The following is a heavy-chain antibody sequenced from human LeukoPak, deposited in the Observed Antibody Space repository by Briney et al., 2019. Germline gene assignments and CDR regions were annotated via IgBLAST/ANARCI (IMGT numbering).Heavy chain of an antibody. J-gene: IGHJ6*02. CDR3: ARDSDIVLMVDHHGVMDV. V-gene: IGHV3-11*01. CDR1: GFTFSDYY. D-gene: IGHD2-8*01. Sequence: PGGSLRLSCAASGFTFSDYYMSWIRQAPGKGLEWVSYISSSGSNIYYADSVKGRFTISRDNAKNSLYLQLNSLRAEDTAVYYCARDSDIVLMVDHHGVMDVWGQGTTVTVSS. CDR2: ISSSGSNI.